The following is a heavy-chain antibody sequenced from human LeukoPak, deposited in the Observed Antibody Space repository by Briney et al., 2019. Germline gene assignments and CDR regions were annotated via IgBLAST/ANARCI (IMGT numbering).Heavy chain of an antibody. J-gene: IGHJ1*01. CDR2: IDPSGGST. D-gene: IGHD1-26*01. Sequence: ASVKVSCKSSGYXFTSYYMQWLRQAPGQGLEWMGIIDPSGGSTGYAPKFQGRVLMTRDTSTSTVYMDLSSLRSDDTAVYYCARGSSGSYDHWGQGTLVTVYS. CDR3: ARGSSGSYDH. CDR1: GYXFTSYY. V-gene: IGHV1-46*01.